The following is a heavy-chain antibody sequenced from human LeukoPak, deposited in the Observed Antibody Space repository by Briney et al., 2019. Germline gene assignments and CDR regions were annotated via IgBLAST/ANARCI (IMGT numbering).Heavy chain of an antibody. CDR1: GFTFSSYE. J-gene: IGHJ4*02. D-gene: IGHD2-2*01. CDR2: ISNHGNDG. CDR3: TRDRGAMNDYDY. Sequence: PGGSLRLSCAASGFTFSSYEMNWVRQAPGKGLEWVAVISNHGNDGFYADSVKGRFTISRDNSKNTLYLQMDSLRPEDTAVYYCTRDRGAMNDYDYWGQGTLVTVSS. V-gene: IGHV3-30*01.